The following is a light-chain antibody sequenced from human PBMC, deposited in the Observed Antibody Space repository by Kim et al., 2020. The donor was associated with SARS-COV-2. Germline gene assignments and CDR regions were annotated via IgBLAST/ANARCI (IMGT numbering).Light chain of an antibody. V-gene: IGLV9-49*01. Sequence: GTLGSGYSNYKVDWYQQRQGKGPRFVMRVGTGGIVGSKGDGIPDRFSVLGSGLNRYLTIKNIQEEDESDYHCGADHGSGSNFVYVFGTGTKVTVL. J-gene: IGLJ1*01. CDR3: GADHGSGSNFVYV. CDR1: SGYSNYK. CDR2: VGTGGIVG.